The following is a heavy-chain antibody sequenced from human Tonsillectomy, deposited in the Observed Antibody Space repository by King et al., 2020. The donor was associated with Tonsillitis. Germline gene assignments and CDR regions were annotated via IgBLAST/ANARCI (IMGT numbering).Heavy chain of an antibody. D-gene: IGHD2-2*01. V-gene: IGHV1-8*01. J-gene: IGHJ6*02. CDR3: ARVSLTYCSGTSCYAYYYYCMDV. CDR2: MNPNSGNT. Sequence: QLVQSGAEVKKPGASVKVSCKASGYTFTSYDVNWVRQATGQGLEWMGWMNPNSGNTGYAQKFQGRVTMTRNTSISTAYMELSSLRSEDAAVYYCARVSLTYCSGTSCYAYYYYCMDVWGQGTTVTVSS. CDR1: GYTFTSYD.